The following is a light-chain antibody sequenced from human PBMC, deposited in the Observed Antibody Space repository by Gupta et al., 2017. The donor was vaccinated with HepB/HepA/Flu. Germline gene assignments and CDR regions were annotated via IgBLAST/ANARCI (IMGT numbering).Light chain of an antibody. CDR1: EDIRNF. CDR2: GTS. Sequence: DIQMTQSPSSLSASIGDRVTITCRASEDIRNFLAWYQQKPGELPELLIYGTSTLRAGVPSRFSGSGGGTEFILTIDSRQQEDFSADYCHCYNISRPLTFGGGTKVDIK. J-gene: IGKJ4*01. V-gene: IGKV1-27*01. CDR3: HCYNISRPLT.